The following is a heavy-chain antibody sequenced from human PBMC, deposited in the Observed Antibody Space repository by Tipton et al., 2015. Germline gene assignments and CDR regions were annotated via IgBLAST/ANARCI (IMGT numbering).Heavy chain of an antibody. D-gene: IGHD6-6*01. J-gene: IGHJ4*02. CDR2: ISGSGQTT. V-gene: IGHV3-23*01. Sequence: SLRLSCAASGFTFNRFAMSWVRQAPGKGLEWVSFISGSGQTTYYADSVKGRFTISRDNAKNTLYLQMNSLRAEDTAIYYCSGDSSPSVGYFDSWGQGTLVTVSS. CDR3: SGDSSPSVGYFDS. CDR1: GFTFNRFA.